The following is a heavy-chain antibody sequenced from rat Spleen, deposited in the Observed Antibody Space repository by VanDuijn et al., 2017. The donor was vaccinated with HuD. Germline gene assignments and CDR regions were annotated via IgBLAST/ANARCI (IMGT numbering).Heavy chain of an antibody. Sequence: EVQLQESGPGLVKPSQSLSLTCSVTGHSISSSYRWNWIRKFPGNKLEWMGYINSAGSTNYNPSLKSRISITRDTSKNQFFLQVNSVTTEDTATYYCARTYTTDYYFFDYWGQGVMVTVSS. CDR3: ARTYTTDYYFFDY. D-gene: IGHD1-6*01. CDR1: GHSISSSYR. J-gene: IGHJ2*01. CDR2: INSAGST. V-gene: IGHV3-3*01.